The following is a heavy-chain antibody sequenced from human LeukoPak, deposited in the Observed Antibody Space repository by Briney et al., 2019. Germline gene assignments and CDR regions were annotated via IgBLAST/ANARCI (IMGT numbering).Heavy chain of an antibody. Sequence: GESLKISWKGSGYSFTSYWIGWVRQMPGKGLEWRGVIYPGDSDTRYSPSFQGQVTISADKSISTAYLQWSSLKASDTAMYYCARLYVAARKPNWFDPWGQGTLVTVSS. V-gene: IGHV5-51*01. CDR1: GYSFTSYW. CDR2: IYPGDSDT. J-gene: IGHJ5*02. CDR3: ARLYVAARKPNWFDP. D-gene: IGHD6-13*01.